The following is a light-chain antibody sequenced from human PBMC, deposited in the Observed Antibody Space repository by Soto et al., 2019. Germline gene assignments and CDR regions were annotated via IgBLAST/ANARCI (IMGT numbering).Light chain of an antibody. CDR2: GTS. J-gene: IGKJ2*01. Sequence: EIVLTQSPGTLSLSPGERATLSCRASQSVSSSYLAWYQQKPGQAPRLLIYGTSNRATGIPDRFSGSGSGTDFTLTISRLEPEDFAVYYCQQYGSAPPMYTFGQGNKREIK. CDR3: QQYGSAPPMYT. CDR1: QSVSSSY. V-gene: IGKV3-20*01.